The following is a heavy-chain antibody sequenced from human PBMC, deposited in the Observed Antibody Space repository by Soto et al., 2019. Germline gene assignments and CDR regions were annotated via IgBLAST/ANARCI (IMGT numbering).Heavy chain of an antibody. D-gene: IGHD3-16*01. CDR2: IYYSGNT. V-gene: IGHV4-31*01. CDR1: GGSISSGGYY. J-gene: IGHJ5*02. CDR3: GGRGFP. Sequence: QVQLQESGPGLVKPSQTLSLTCTVSGGSISSGGYYWSWIRQHPGKGLEWIGYIYYSGNTYYNPSLKSPGNISVDTSKKPFSLKLASWDGAGPAVDYCGGRGFPWGQGTLVPVPS.